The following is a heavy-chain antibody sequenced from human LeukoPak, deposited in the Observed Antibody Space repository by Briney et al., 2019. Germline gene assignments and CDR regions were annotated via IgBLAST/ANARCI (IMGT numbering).Heavy chain of an antibody. D-gene: IGHD2-15*01. CDR1: GGSFSGYY. J-gene: IGHJ4*02. V-gene: IGHV4-34*01. CDR3: ARVVRYCSGGSCYVHDY. Sequence: SETLSLTCAVYGGSFSGYYWSWIRQPPGKGLEWIAEINHSGSTNYNPSLKSRVTISVDTSKNQFSLKLSSVTAADTAVYYCARVVRYCSGGSCYVHDYWGQGTLVTVSS. CDR2: INHSGST.